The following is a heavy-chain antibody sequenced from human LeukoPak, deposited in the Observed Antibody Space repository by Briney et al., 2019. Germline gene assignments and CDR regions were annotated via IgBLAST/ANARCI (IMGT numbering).Heavy chain of an antibody. CDR1: GFTFSSYS. J-gene: IGHJ4*02. CDR3: ANCYSGSYDFDY. V-gene: IGHV3-30*02. Sequence: GGSLRLSCAASGFTFSSYSMHWVRQAPGKGLEWVAFIRYDGSNKYYADSVKGRFTISRDNSKNTLYLQMNSLRAEDTAVYYCANCYSGSYDFDYWGQGTLVTVSS. CDR2: IRYDGSNK. D-gene: IGHD1-26*01.